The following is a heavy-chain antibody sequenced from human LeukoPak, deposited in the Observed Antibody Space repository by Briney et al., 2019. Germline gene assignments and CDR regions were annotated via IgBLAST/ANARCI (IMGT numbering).Heavy chain of an antibody. V-gene: IGHV3-9*01. Sequence: GGSLRLSCAASGFTFDDYAMHWVRQAPGKGLEWVSGISWNSGSIGYADSVKGRFTISRDNFKNTLYLQMNSLRAEDTAVFYCAKGGGYEAQYYYYYMDVWGKGTTVTISS. CDR3: AKGGGYEAQYYYYYMDV. D-gene: IGHD5-12*01. CDR1: GFTFDDYA. CDR2: ISWNSGSI. J-gene: IGHJ6*03.